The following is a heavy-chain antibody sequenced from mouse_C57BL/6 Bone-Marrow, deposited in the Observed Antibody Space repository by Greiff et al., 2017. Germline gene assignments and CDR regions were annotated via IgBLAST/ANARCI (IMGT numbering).Heavy chain of an antibody. D-gene: IGHD1-1*01. CDR3: ARAPLYYYGLY. V-gene: IGHV1-81*01. Sequence: VKLMESGAELARPGASVKLSCKASGYTFTSYGISWVKQRTGQGLEWIGEIYPRSGNPYYNEKFKGKATLTADKSSSTAYMELRSLTSEDSAVYFCARAPLYYYGLYWGQGTTLTVSS. J-gene: IGHJ2*01. CDR1: GYTFTSYG. CDR2: IYPRSGNP.